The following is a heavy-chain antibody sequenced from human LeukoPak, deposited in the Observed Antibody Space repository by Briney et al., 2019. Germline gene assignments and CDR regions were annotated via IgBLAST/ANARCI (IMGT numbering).Heavy chain of an antibody. V-gene: IGHV4-31*03. CDR1: GGSISSGGYY. CDR2: IYYSGST. D-gene: IGHD6-6*01. J-gene: IGHJ4*02. Sequence: PSETLSLTCTVSGGSISSGGYYWSWIRQHPGKGLEWIGYIYYSGSTYYNPSLKSRVTISVDTSKNQFSLKLSSVTAADTAVYYCARVDLAAQRGFDYWGQGTLVTVSS. CDR3: ARVDLAAQRGFDY.